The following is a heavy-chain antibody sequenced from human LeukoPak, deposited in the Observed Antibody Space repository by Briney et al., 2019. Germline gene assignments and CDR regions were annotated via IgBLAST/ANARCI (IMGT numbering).Heavy chain of an antibody. CDR2: ISGSGGST. CDR3: AKALSNLIVVVTATGHFDY. J-gene: IGHJ4*02. V-gene: IGHV3-23*01. CDR1: GFTFSSYA. Sequence: PGGSLRLSCAASGFTFSSYAMSWVRQAPGKGLEWVSAISGSGGSTYYADSVKGRSTISRDNSKNTLYLQMNSLRAEDTAVYYCAKALSNLIVVVTATGHFDYWGQGTLVTVSS. D-gene: IGHD2-21*02.